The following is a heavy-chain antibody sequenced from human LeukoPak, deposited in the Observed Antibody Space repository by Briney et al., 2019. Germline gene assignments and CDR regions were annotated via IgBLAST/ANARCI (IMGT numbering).Heavy chain of an antibody. D-gene: IGHD1-26*01. J-gene: IGHJ6*02. CDR2: IGSDNKT. CDR3: ARDLHYYRAMDV. CDR1: GFTFSAYA. V-gene: IGHV3-23*01. Sequence: GGSLRLSCEASGFTFSAYAMTWVRQAPGKGLEWVSSIGSDNKTHYSESVKGRFAISRDNSKSKLFLKLTSLRAEDTALYYCARDLHYYRAMDVWGQGTTVTVSS.